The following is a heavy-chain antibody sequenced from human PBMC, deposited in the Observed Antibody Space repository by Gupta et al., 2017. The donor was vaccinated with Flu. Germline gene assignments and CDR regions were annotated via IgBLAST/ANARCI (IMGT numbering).Heavy chain of an antibody. D-gene: IGHD1-26*01. CDR2: GNKDGSER. CDR3: AREMIVGPAEYGQN. CDR1: SREG. J-gene: IGHJ1*01. V-gene: IGHV3-7*01. Sequence: SREGRSWVRQDKGRGGEWGGNGNKDGSERYYVDSVKGRFTSAREKPKDSLFLQRNSLRADDTAVYDCAREMIVGPAEYGQNWGRGTRVTVSS.